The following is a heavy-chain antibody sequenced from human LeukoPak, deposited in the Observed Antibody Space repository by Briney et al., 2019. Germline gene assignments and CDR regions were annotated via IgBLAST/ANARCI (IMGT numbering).Heavy chain of an antibody. Sequence: SETLSLTCTVSGGSISSSSYFWGWIRQPPGKGLAWIGSIHYSGSTYYNPSLKSRVSISVDTSKNQFSLRLSSVTAADTAVYYCARQRDYYDSSGYDYFDYWGQGMLVTVSS. D-gene: IGHD3-22*01. J-gene: IGHJ4*02. V-gene: IGHV4-39*01. CDR2: IHYSGST. CDR3: ARQRDYYDSSGYDYFDY. CDR1: GGSISSSSYF.